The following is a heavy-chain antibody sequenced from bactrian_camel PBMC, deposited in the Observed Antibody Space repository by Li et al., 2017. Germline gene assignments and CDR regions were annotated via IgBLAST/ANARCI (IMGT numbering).Heavy chain of an antibody. CDR3: AAALTRGYCYLLRYNY. CDR1: GNTYNINC. Sequence: VQLVESGGSSVQAGGSLRLTCTASGNTYNINCMGWFRQAPGKEREWVAAMLTGSDTTYYADSVRGRFAISEDNAKNTLYLQMNSLKPEDTAMYYCAAALTRGYCYLLRYNYWGQGTQVTVS. V-gene: IGHV3S54*01. CDR2: MLTGSDTT. D-gene: IGHD2*01. J-gene: IGHJ4*01.